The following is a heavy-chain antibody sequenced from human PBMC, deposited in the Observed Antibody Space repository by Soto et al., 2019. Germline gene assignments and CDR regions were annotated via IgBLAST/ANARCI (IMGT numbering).Heavy chain of an antibody. CDR2: ISAYNGNT. CDR3: SRDWFGGAY. CDR1: GYTFTSYG. Sequence: QVQLVQSGAEVKKPGASVTVSCKASGYTFTSYGISWVRPAPGQGLEWMGGISAYNGNTNYAQKLQGRVTMTTDTSTSTAHLELRSLRSDNTAVYYCSRDWFGGAYWGQGTLVPVSS. J-gene: IGHJ4*02. D-gene: IGHD3-16*01. V-gene: IGHV1-18*01.